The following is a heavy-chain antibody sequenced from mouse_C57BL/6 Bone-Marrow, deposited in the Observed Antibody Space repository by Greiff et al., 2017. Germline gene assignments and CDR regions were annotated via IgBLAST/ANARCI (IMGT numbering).Heavy chain of an antibody. CDR3: TTFTTVVAHWYFDV. D-gene: IGHD1-1*01. J-gene: IGHJ1*03. CDR1: GFNIKDDY. Sequence: EVQLQQSGAELVRPGASVKLSCTASGFNIKDDYMHWVKQRPEQGLEWIGWIDPENGDTEYASKFQGKATITADTSSNTAYLKLSSLTSEDTAVYYCTTFTTVVAHWYFDVWGTGTTVTVSS. CDR2: IDPENGDT. V-gene: IGHV14-4*01.